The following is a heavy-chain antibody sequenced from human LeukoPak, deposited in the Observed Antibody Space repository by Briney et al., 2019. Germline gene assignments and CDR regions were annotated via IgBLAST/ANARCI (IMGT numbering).Heavy chain of an antibody. Sequence: SESLSLTRTVSGGSISSYYWSWIRQPPGKGLEWFGRIYTSGSTNYNPSLKSRVTMSVDTSKNQFSLKLSSVTAADTAVYYCARDLYYYGSGSYYPTDWYFDLWGRGTLVTVSS. V-gene: IGHV4-4*07. CDR1: GGSISSYY. CDR3: ARDLYYYGSGSYYPTDWYFDL. CDR2: IYTSGST. D-gene: IGHD3-10*01. J-gene: IGHJ2*01.